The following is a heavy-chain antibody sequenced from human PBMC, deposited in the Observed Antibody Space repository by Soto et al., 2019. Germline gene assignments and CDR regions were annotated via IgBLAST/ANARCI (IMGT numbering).Heavy chain of an antibody. CDR3: ARDVSPGSSSLYLDAFDI. CDR1: GFTLGTYW. CDR2: IKQDESKK. D-gene: IGHD3-10*01. Sequence: EVQLEESGGGLAQPGGSLRLSCAASGFTLGTYWMTWVRQAPGKGLEWVANIKQDESKKSYLDSVRGRFTISRDNARNSLYLQMNSLRVEDTGLYYCARDVSPGSSSLYLDAFDIWGQGTMVIVSS. V-gene: IGHV3-7*05. J-gene: IGHJ3*02.